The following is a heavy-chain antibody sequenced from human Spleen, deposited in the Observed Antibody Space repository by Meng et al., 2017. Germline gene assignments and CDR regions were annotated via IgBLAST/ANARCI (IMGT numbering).Heavy chain of an antibody. J-gene: IGHJ4*02. CDR1: GGSISSSSYY. Sequence: SETLSLTCTVSGGSISSSSYYWGWIRQPPGKGLEWIGSIYYSGSTYYNPSLKSRVTISVDTSKNQFSLKLSSVTAADTAVYYCARDPGYSSGWYASWGQGTLVTGSS. CDR2: IYYSGST. V-gene: IGHV4-39*07. CDR3: ARDPGYSSGWYAS. D-gene: IGHD6-19*01.